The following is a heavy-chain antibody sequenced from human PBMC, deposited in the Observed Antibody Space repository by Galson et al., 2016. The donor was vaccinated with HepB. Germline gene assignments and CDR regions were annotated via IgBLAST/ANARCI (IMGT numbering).Heavy chain of an antibody. Sequence: SLRLSCAVSAGTFKNYAMNWVRQAPGKGLEWVAAISGSGGRTSYEDSVRGRFTISRDNSKNTLFLRMNSVGVEDTAVYFCAKSGFFGELDKWGQGTMVTVPS. J-gene: IGHJ3*01. CDR1: AGTFKNYA. CDR3: AKSGFFGELDK. D-gene: IGHD3-10*01. CDR2: ISGSGGRT. V-gene: IGHV3-23*01.